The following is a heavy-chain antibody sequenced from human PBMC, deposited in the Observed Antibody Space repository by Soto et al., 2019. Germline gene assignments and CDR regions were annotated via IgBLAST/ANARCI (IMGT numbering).Heavy chain of an antibody. J-gene: IGHJ4*02. Sequence: SETLSLTCDVSGYSISSGYYWAWVRQPPGKGMEWIGSINHRGNSFYNPSLKSRVTISVDTSKNQGSLKVSSVTAADTAVYYCVRSGDDYGSYTDYSGQASLVTFSS. CDR3: VRSGDDYGSYTDY. CDR1: GYSISSGYY. CDR2: INHRGNS. V-gene: IGHV4-38-2*01. D-gene: IGHD4-17*01.